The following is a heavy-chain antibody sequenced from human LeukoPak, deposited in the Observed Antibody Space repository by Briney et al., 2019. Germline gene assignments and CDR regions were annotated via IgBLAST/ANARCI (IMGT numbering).Heavy chain of an antibody. CDR3: AREGGSGTYTTPNYFDY. V-gene: IGHV4-39*07. J-gene: IGHJ4*02. CDR2: IYYGGSS. Sequence: PSETLSLTCTVSGGSITSSSYYWGWIRQPPGKGLEWIGHIYYGGSSYYNPSLKTRVTISVDTSKNQFSLKLNSVAAADTAVYYCAREGGSGTYTTPNYFDYWGQGTLVTVSS. D-gene: IGHD3-10*01. CDR1: GGSITSSSYY.